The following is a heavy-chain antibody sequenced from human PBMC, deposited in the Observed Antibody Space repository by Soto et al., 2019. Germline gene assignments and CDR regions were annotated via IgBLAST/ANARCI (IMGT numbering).Heavy chain of an antibody. CDR3: ARAGGLGAVAVDF. Sequence: SETLSLTCSVSGASIYNGGYFWSWIRQSPGKGLEWIGHIHNSGSPYNNPSLKSRVTISADTSKNQFSLKLTSVTAADTAVYYCARAGGLGAVAVDFWGQGTLVTVSS. CDR1: GASIYNGGYF. V-gene: IGHV4-30-4*01. CDR2: IHNSGSP. J-gene: IGHJ4*02. D-gene: IGHD6-19*01.